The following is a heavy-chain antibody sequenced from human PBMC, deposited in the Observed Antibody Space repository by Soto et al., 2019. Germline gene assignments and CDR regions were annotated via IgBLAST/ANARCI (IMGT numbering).Heavy chain of an antibody. CDR2: ISPSGGDI. Sequence: PGGSLRLSCAASGFKFRSYNMNWVRQAPGKGLEWLSYISPSGGDIYSADSVMGRFTIPRDNAKNLLYLEMSRLRDEDTAMYYCARGATAVTTVGDYWGQGTLVTVSS. J-gene: IGHJ4*02. V-gene: IGHV3-21*05. CDR3: ARGATAVTTVGDY. D-gene: IGHD4-17*01. CDR1: GFKFRSYN.